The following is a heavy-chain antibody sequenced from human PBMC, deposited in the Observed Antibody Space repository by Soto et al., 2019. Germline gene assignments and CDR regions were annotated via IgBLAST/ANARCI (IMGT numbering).Heavy chain of an antibody. CDR3: GRRRTRRGYNSAHSDIDI. CDR1: GGSISSYY. D-gene: IGHD5-12*01. J-gene: IGHJ3*02. Sequence: SETLSLTCTVSGGSISSYYWSWIRQSPGKGLEWIGYIYCRGNTNYNPSLKSRVTILVDTSKTQFSLNLSSVTAADPAVYYCGRRRTRRGYNSAHSDIDICGQGTMVTV. CDR2: IYCRGNT. V-gene: IGHV4-59*01.